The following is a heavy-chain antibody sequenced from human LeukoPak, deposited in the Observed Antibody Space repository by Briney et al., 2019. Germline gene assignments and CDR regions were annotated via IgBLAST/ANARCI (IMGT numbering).Heavy chain of an antibody. CDR1: GGSISTNNW. Sequence: SEALSLTCAVSGGSISTNNWWTWVRQPPGKGLEWIGEIHHSGSTDYNPSLKSRVTISPDKSKNQFSLTLTSVTAADTAVYFCARAPLSGTYYTDAFDIWGQGTMVTVSS. D-gene: IGHD1-26*01. J-gene: IGHJ3*02. CDR3: ARAPLSGTYYTDAFDI. CDR2: IHHSGST. V-gene: IGHV4-4*02.